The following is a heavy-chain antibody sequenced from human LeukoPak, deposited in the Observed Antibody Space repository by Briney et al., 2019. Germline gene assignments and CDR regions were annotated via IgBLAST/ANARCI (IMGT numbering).Heavy chain of an antibody. CDR3: ASPYYYGSGSYNLGAFDI. CDR2: IYSGGST. V-gene: IGHV3-66*01. D-gene: IGHD3-10*01. J-gene: IGHJ3*02. CDR1: VFTVSSNY. Sequence: GGSLRLSCAASVFTVSSNYMSGVRQAPGKGLERVSVIYSGGSTYYADSVKGRFTISRDNSKNTLYLQMNSLRAEDTAVYYCASPYYYGSGSYNLGAFDIWGQGTMVTVSS.